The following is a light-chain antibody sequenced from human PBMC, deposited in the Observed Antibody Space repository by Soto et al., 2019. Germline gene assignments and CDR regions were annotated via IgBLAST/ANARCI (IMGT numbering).Light chain of an antibody. Sequence: QSALTQPRSVSGSPGQSVTISCTGTSSDVGGYNYVSWYQQHPGKAPKLMIYDVGERPSGVPDRFSGSKSGNTASLTISGLQAEDEADYYCCSYAGRYYHVVFGGGTKLTVL. CDR3: CSYAGRYYHVV. J-gene: IGLJ2*01. V-gene: IGLV2-11*01. CDR1: SSDVGGYNY. CDR2: DVG.